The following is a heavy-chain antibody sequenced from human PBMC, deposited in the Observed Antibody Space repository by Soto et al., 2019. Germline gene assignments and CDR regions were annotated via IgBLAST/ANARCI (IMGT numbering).Heavy chain of an antibody. Sequence: QVQLQESGPGLVKPSGTLSLTCAVSGGSISSSNWWSWVRQPPGKGLEWIGEIYHSGSTNYNPSLKSRVTISVDKSKNPFSLKLSSVTAADTAVYYCARDLAYYYDSSGYSYFDYWGQGTLVTVSS. J-gene: IGHJ4*02. D-gene: IGHD3-22*01. CDR1: GGSISSSNW. CDR3: ARDLAYYYDSSGYSYFDY. CDR2: IYHSGST. V-gene: IGHV4-4*02.